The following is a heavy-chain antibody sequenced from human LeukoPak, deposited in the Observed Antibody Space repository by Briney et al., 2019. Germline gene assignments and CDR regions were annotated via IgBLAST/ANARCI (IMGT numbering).Heavy chain of an antibody. CDR1: GGTFSSYD. CDR3: ARVRYSGSYNPYYYYYYYMDV. V-gene: IGHV1-8*03. J-gene: IGHJ6*03. CDR2: MNPNSGNT. D-gene: IGHD1-26*01. Sequence: ASVKVSCKASGGTFSSYDINWVRQATGQGLEWMGWMNPNSGNTGYAQKFQGRVTITRNTSISTAYMELSSLRSEDTAVYYCARVRYSGSYNPYYYYYYYMDVWGKGTTVTVSS.